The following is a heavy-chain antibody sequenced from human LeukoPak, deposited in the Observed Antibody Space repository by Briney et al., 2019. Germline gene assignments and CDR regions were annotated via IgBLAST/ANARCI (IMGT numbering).Heavy chain of an antibody. J-gene: IGHJ4*02. V-gene: IGHV3-21*01. CDR1: GFTFSRYS. Sequence: GGSLRLSCAASGFTFSRYSMNWVRQAPGKGLEWVSYISSGSSYIYYADSVKGRFTISRDNAKNSLYLQMNSLRAEDTAVYYCARDGCSSTGCYEDGSTGFDYWGQGTLVTVSS. CDR3: ARDGCSSTGCYEDGSTGFDY. CDR2: ISSGSSYI. D-gene: IGHD2-2*01.